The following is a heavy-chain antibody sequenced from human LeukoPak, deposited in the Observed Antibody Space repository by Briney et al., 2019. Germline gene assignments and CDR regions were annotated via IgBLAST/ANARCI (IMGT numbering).Heavy chain of an antibody. V-gene: IGHV4-4*02. CDR1: GGSISSTNW. Sequence: SETLSLTCGVSGGSISSTNWWTWVRQPPGEGLEWIGEVHLSGRTNYNPSRESRVTMSVDMSENHISLKLTSVTAADTAVYYCAREGGPYRPLDYSGQGTLVTVSS. CDR3: AREGGPYRPLDY. J-gene: IGHJ4*02. CDR2: VHLSGRT.